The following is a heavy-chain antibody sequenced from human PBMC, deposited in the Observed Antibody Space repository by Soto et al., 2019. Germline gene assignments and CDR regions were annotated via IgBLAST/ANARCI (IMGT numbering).Heavy chain of an antibody. CDR1: GFTFSGSA. CDR3: TRTNVLLWFGEPPNFDY. V-gene: IGHV3-73*02. CDR2: IRSKANSYAT. Sequence: EVQLVESGGGLVQPGGSLKLSCAASGFTFSGSAMHWVRQASGKGLEWVGRIRSKANSYATAYAASVKGRFTISRDDSKNTAYLQMNSLKTEDTAVYYCTRTNVLLWFGEPPNFDYWGQGTLVTVSS. J-gene: IGHJ4*02. D-gene: IGHD3-10*01.